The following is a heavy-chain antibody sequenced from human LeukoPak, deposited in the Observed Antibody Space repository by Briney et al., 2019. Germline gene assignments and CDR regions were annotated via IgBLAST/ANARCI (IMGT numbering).Heavy chain of an antibody. D-gene: IGHD2-21*01. J-gene: IGHJ2*01. CDR2: IYTSGST. CDR1: GGSISSGSYY. V-gene: IGHV4-61*02. CDR3: ARPRPAHIVVAPWYFDL. Sequence: SETLSLTCTVSGGSISSGSYYWSWIRQPAGKGLEWIGRIYTSGSTNYNPSLKSRVTISVDTSKNQFSLKLSSVTAADTAVYYCARPRPAHIVVAPWYFDLWGRGTLVTVSS.